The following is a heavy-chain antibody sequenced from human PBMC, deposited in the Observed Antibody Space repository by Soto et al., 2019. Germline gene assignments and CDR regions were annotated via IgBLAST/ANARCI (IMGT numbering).Heavy chain of an antibody. Sequence: ASVKGSCKASGYTFTSYGISWVRQAPGQGLEWMGWISPCNGKTNYAQKFHGRVTMTTDTSTATAHMELRSLISDDTAVYYCARVIMIFGVANLGSYFDYWGQGTRVTSPQ. J-gene: IGHJ4*02. CDR2: ISPCNGKT. CDR3: ARVIMIFGVANLGSYFDY. V-gene: IGHV1-18*01. D-gene: IGHD3-3*01. CDR1: GYTFTSYG.